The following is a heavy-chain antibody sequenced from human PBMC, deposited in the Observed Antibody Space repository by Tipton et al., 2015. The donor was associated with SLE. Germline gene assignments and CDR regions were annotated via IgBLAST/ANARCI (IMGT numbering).Heavy chain of an antibody. CDR3: ARAGRAWNLFDY. CDR2: IYHSGST. CDR1: GYSISSGYY. V-gene: IGHV4-38-2*02. Sequence: TLSLTCTVSGYSISSGYYWDWIRQPPGKGLEWIGSIYHSGSTYYNPSLKSRVTISVDTSKNQFSLKLSSVTAADTAVYYCARAGRAWNLFDYWGQGTLVTVSS. J-gene: IGHJ4*02. D-gene: IGHD1-1*01.